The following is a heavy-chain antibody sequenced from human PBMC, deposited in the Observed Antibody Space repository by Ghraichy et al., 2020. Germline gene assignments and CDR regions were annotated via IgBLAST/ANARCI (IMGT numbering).Heavy chain of an antibody. V-gene: IGHV3-21*01. Sequence: GGSLRLSCAASGFTFSSYSMNWVRQAPGKGLEWVSSISSSSSYIYYADSVKGRFTISRDNAKNSLYLQMNSLRAEDTAVYYCARIGIAVAGDLDYWGQGTLVTVSS. CDR1: GFTFSSYS. J-gene: IGHJ4*02. CDR2: ISSSSSYI. D-gene: IGHD6-19*01. CDR3: ARIGIAVAGDLDY.